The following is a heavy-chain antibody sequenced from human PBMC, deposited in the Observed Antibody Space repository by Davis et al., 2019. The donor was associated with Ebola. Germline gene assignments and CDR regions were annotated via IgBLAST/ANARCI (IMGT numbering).Heavy chain of an antibody. J-gene: IGHJ4*02. V-gene: IGHV3-33*01. CDR1: GFTFSSYG. Sequence: GESLKISCAASGFTFSSYGMHWVRQAPGKGLEWVAVIWYDGSNKYYADSVKGRFTISRDNSKNTLYLQMNSLRAEDTAVYYCARDEGPGGVIDLYYFDYWGQGTLVTVSS. CDR2: IWYDGSNK. D-gene: IGHD3-16*02. CDR3: ARDEGPGGVIDLYYFDY.